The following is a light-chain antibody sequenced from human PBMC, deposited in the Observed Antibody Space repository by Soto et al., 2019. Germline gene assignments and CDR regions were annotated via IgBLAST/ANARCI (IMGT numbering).Light chain of an antibody. CDR2: EGS. Sequence: QSVLTQPASVSESPGQSITISCTGTSSDVGSYEFVSWYQQYPSKAPKLMIYEGSKRPSGVSDRFSGSKSGNTASLTISGLQAEDESDYFCCSYAGGSNVFGAGTKVTVL. CDR1: SSDVGSYEF. V-gene: IGLV2-23*03. J-gene: IGLJ1*01. CDR3: CSYAGGSNV.